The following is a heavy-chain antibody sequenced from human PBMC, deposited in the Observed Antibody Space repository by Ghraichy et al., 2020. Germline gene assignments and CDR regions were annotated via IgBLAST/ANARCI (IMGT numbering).Heavy chain of an antibody. D-gene: IGHD5-18*01. V-gene: IGHV1-69*13. CDR2: IIPIFGTA. Sequence: VKVSCKASGGTFSSYAISWVRQAPGQGLEWMGGIIPIFGTANYAQKFQGRVTITADESTSTAYMELSSLRSEDTAVYYCARRRAMAPLHHWFDPWGQGTLVTVSS. J-gene: IGHJ5*02. CDR1: GGTFSSYA. CDR3: ARRRAMAPLHHWFDP.